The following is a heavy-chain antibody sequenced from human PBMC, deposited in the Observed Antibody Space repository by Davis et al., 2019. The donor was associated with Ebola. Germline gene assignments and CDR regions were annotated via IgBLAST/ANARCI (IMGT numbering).Heavy chain of an antibody. D-gene: IGHD2-2*02. CDR3: ARGPRQYCSSTSCYTDYYYGMDV. V-gene: IGHV1-46*01. CDR1: GYTFTSYY. CDR2: INPSGGST. J-gene: IGHJ6*02. Sequence: AASVKVSCKASGYTFTSYYMHWVRQAPGQGLEWMGIINPSGGSTSYAQKFQGRVTMTRDTSTSTVYMELSSLRSDDTAVYYCARGPRQYCSSTSCYTDYYYGMDVWGQGTTVTVSS.